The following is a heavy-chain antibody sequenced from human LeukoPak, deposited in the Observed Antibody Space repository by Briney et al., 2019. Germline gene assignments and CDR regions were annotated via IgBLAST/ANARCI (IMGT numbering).Heavy chain of an antibody. CDR2: ISSSSSYI. J-gene: IGHJ4*02. Sequence: GGSLRLSCAASGFTFSSYSMNWVRQAPGKGLEWVSSISSSSSYIYYADSVKGRFTISRDNAKNSLYLQMNSLRAEDMAVYYCARPGYGSGSRYFDYWGQGTLVTVSS. V-gene: IGHV3-21*01. CDR1: GFTFSSYS. CDR3: ARPGYGSGSRYFDY. D-gene: IGHD3-10*01.